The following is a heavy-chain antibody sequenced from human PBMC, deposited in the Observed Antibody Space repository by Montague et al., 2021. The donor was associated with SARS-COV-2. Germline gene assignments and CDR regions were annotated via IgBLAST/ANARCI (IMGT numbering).Heavy chain of an antibody. CDR2: IYYSGST. J-gene: IGHJ3*02. CDR1: GGSISSYY. D-gene: IGHD3-22*01. V-gene: IGHV4-59*08. CDR3: ARQYYDSSGEDAFEI. Sequence: SETLSLTCTVSGGSISSYYWSWIRQPPGKGLEWIGYIYYSGSTDYNPSLKSRVTISVDTSKNQFSLKLSSVTAADTAVYYCARQYYDSSGEDAFEIWGQGTMVTVSS.